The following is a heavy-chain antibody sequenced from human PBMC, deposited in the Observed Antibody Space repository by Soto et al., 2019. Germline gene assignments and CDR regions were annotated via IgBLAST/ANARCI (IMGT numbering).Heavy chain of an antibody. J-gene: IGHJ6*02. CDR3: ARDLWGYCGTDCYPLDV. V-gene: IGHV4-59*01. Sequence: SETLSLTCSVDGGSINGDYWGWILQPPGRGLEYIGYIHSSGSSKYNPSLKSRVTMSVDTSKNQFSLKLNSVTAADTAVYYCARDLWGYCGTDCYPLDVWGQGTTVT. CDR2: IHSSGSS. D-gene: IGHD2-21*02. CDR1: GGSINGDY.